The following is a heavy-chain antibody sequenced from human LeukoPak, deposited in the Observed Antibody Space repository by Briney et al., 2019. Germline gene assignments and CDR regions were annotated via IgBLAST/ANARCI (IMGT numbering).Heavy chain of an antibody. J-gene: IGHJ4*02. CDR3: ARGSYAHAHFLDH. V-gene: IGHV4-39*01. CDR1: GGSISSSNCY. D-gene: IGHD2-2*01. Sequence: SETLSLTCTVSGGSISSSNCYWGWIRQPPGKGLEWIGSIYHSGNTYYTPSLKSRITISVDTPKNQLPLKLSSVTAADTAVYFCARGSYAHAHFLDHWGQGMLVSVSS. CDR2: IYHSGNT.